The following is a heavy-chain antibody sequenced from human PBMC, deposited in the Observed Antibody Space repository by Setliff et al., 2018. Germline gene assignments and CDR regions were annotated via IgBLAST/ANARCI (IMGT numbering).Heavy chain of an antibody. CDR2: INHRGST. CDR3: AKEYVEISFVSNSHRHYGMDV. CDR1: GDSFSDYY. V-gene: IGHV4-34*01. D-gene: IGHD1-26*01. J-gene: IGHJ6*02. Sequence: PSETLSLTCAVYGDSFSDYYSSWIRQPPGKGLEWIEEINHRGSTNYNPSLKSRVTMSIDTSKNQLSLKLSSVTAADTAVYYCAKEYVEISFVSNSHRHYGMDVWGQGTTVTVSS.